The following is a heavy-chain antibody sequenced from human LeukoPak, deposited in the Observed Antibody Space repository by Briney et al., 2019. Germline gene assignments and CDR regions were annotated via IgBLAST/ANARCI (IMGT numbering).Heavy chain of an antibody. Sequence: VRLGGSLRLSCAVSGITLSNYGMSWVRQAPGKGLDWVAGLGGSGGTTNYADSVKGRFTISRDNRKNTLYLQMNSLRAEDTAVYFCAKRGVVIRVILVGFHKEAYYFDSWGQGALVTVSS. CDR1: GITLSNYG. J-gene: IGHJ4*02. CDR2: LGGSGGTT. V-gene: IGHV3-23*01. D-gene: IGHD3-22*01. CDR3: AKRGVVIRVILVGFHKEAYYFDS.